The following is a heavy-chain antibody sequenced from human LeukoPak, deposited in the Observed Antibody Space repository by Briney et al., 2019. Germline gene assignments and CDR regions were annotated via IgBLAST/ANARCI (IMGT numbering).Heavy chain of an antibody. CDR3: ARQGWIQLWLRYYYYGMDV. CDR2: IYYSGST. J-gene: IGHJ6*02. CDR1: GGSVSSGSYY. D-gene: IGHD5-18*01. V-gene: IGHV4-61*01. Sequence: PSETLSLTCTVSGGSVSSGSYYWSWTRQPPGKGLEWIGYIYYSGSTNYNPSLKSRVTISVDTSKNQFSLKLSSVTAADTAVYYCARQGWIQLWLRYYYYGMDVWGQGTTVTVSS.